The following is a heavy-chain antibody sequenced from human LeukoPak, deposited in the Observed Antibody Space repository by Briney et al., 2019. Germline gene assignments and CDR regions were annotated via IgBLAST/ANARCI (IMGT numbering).Heavy chain of an antibody. D-gene: IGHD2-2*02. J-gene: IGHJ4*02. CDR1: GFTFSSYW. Sequence: GGSLRLSCATSGFTFSSYWMSWVRQAPGKGLEWVANIKGDGSQTDYLDSVKGRFTISRDNTKNSVYLQVNSLRAEDTAVYYCASDIVVVPAAILAYWGQGTLVTVSS. CDR2: IKGDGSQT. CDR3: ASDIVVVPAAILAY. V-gene: IGHV3-7*01.